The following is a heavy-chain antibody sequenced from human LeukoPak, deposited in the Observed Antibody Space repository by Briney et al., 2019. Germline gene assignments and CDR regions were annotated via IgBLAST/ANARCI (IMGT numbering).Heavy chain of an antibody. CDR3: AREWGRIAVAGGPGY. V-gene: IGHV3-30*03. Sequence: PGGSLRLSCTASGFSFSSYGMHWVRQAPGKGLEWVAVISYDGDKFYADSVKGRFTISRDNSGNTLFLHMTSLRVEDTAVYYCAREWGRIAVAGGPGYWGQGALVTVSS. CDR1: GFSFSSYG. D-gene: IGHD6-19*01. J-gene: IGHJ4*02. CDR2: ISYDGDK.